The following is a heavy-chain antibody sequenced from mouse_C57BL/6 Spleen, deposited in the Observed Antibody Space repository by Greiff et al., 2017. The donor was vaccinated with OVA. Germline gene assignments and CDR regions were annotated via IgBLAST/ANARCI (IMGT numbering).Heavy chain of an antibody. CDR3: SLRFPTWFAY. V-gene: IGHV1-64*01. D-gene: IGHD1-1*01. J-gene: IGHJ3*01. Sequence: QVQLQQPGAELVKPGASVKLSCKASGYTFTSYWMHWVKQRPGQGLEWIGMIHPNSGSTNYNEKFKSKATLTVDKSSSTAYMQLSSLTSEDAAVYYCSLRFPTWFAYWGQGTLVTVSA. CDR1: GYTFTSYW. CDR2: IHPNSGST.